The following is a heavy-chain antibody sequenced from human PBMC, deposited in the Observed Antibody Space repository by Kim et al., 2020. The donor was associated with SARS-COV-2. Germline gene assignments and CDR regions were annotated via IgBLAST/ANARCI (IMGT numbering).Heavy chain of an antibody. J-gene: IGHJ3*01. CDR2: VGSDFKT. V-gene: IGHV3-23*01. CDR3: AKDIWNWSFDG. D-gene: IGHD3-3*01. Sequence: GGSLRLSCVTSGFSFTNNAMAWVRQAPGKGLEWVAGVGSDFKTHYTDSVKGRFTISRDNLKNTLFLQMNSLRFEDTAKYYCAKDIWNWSFDGWGQGTMVTVSS. CDR1: GFSFTNNA.